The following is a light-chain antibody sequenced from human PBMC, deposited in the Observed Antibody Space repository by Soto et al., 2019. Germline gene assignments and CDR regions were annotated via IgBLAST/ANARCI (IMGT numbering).Light chain of an antibody. J-gene: IGKJ4*01. CDR1: QSVGSY. CDR3: QQRSDWPST. V-gene: IGKV3-11*01. CDR2: DAS. Sequence: EIVLTQSPATLSLSPGDRATLSCRASQSVGSYLGWYQQRPGQAPMLLIYDASHRATGIPARFSGSGSGTDFTLTISSLEPEDFAVYYCQQRSDWPSTFGGGTKVEIK.